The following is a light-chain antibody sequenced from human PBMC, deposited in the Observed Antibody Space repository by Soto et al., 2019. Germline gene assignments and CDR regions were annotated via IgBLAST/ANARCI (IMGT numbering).Light chain of an antibody. CDR3: HGQLYGVSSPYT. J-gene: IGKJ2*01. CDR1: QTISIRY. V-gene: IGKV3-20*01. Sequence: EIVLTQSPGTLTLSPGERATLSCRASQTISIRYIAWYQQKPGQAPSLLIYGGTNRASGIPDRFSGSGSGTDFTLTTSRLAPEDIAVSYFHGQLYGVSSPYTFGQGTKLELK. CDR2: GGT.